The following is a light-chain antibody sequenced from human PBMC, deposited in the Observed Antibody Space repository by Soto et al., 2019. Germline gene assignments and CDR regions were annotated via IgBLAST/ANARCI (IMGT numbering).Light chain of an antibody. V-gene: IGLV2-14*01. Sequence: QSALTQPASVSGSPGQSITISCTGTSSDVGAYNHVSWYQHHPGKAPKLMIYEVSNRPSGLSDRFSGSKSGNTASLTISGLQCEDEADYHCCSYTVSTTFVFGSGTKLTVL. CDR1: SSDVGAYNH. CDR2: EVS. CDR3: CSYTVSTTFV. J-gene: IGLJ1*01.